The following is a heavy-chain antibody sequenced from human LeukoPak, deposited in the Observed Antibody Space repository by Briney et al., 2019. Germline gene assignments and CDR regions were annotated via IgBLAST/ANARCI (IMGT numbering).Heavy chain of an antibody. CDR1: GFTFSSYA. J-gene: IGHJ4*02. D-gene: IGHD2-15*01. CDR3: AKSSGASTYYFDY. V-gene: IGHV3-23*01. CDR2: MSADGGGT. Sequence: AGGSLRLSCAASGFTFSSYAMSWVRQAPGKGLEWVSAMSADGGGTYIADSLKGRCTISRDNSKSTLSLQMNSLRAEDTAIYYCAKSSGASTYYFDYWGQGILVTVS.